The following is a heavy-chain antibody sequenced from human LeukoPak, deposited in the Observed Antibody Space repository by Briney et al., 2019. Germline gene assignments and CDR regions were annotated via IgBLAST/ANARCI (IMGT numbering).Heavy chain of an antibody. V-gene: IGHV3-21*01. CDR2: ISSSSSSYI. J-gene: IGHJ4*02. D-gene: IGHD3-3*01. CDR1: GFTFSSYS. CDR3: ARGSGMAMRPGHFDY. Sequence: PGGSLRLSCAASGFTFSSYSMNWVRQAPGKGLEWVSSISSSSSSYIYYADSVKGRFTISRDNAKNSLYLQMNSLRAEDTAVYYCARGSGMAMRPGHFDYWGQGTLVTVSS.